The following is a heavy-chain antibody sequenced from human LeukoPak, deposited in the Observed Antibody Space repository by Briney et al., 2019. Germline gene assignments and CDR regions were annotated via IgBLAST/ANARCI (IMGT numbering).Heavy chain of an antibody. CDR3: ARSRVRIVAPRGDLDI. D-gene: IGHD5-12*01. CDR2: IFYSGST. CDR1: GGSIDKYH. V-gene: IGHV4-59*08. Sequence: PSETLSLTCNVSGGSIDKYHWSWIRQPPGKGLEWIGYIFYSGSTDYNPSLESRVTMSVDTSKNQFSLKLTSVTAADTAVYYCARSRVRIVAPRGDLDIWGQGTLVTVSS. J-gene: IGHJ3*02.